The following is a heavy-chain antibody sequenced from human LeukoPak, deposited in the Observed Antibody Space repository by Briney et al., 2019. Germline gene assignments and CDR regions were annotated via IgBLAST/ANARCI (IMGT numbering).Heavy chain of an antibody. D-gene: IGHD6-13*01. Sequence: ASVKVSCKASGYTFTSYGISWVRQAPGQGLEWMGWINPYNGNTNYAQNLQGRVTMTTDTSTSTAYMELRSLRADDTAVYYCARSLFSSSWYQHGFWGLGTLVTVSS. CDR1: GYTFTSYG. CDR2: INPYNGNT. J-gene: IGHJ4*02. V-gene: IGHV1-18*01. CDR3: ARSLFSSSWYQHGF.